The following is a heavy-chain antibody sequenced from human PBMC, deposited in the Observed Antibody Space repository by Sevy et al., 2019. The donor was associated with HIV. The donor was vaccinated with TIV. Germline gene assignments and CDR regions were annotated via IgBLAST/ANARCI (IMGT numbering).Heavy chain of an antibody. CDR1: GFTLTTYG. CDR2: IQYDGTNK. CDR3: LTREKHWVINSYYYPMDV. V-gene: IGHV3-30*02. J-gene: IGHJ6*02. Sequence: GGFLRLSCAASGFTLTTYGMHWVRQAPGKGLEWVAFIQYDGTNKYYSDSVKGRFTISRDNSKNTVYLQMNSLRADDTAVYYCLTREKHWVINSYYYPMDVWGQGTTVTVSS. D-gene: IGHD7-27*01.